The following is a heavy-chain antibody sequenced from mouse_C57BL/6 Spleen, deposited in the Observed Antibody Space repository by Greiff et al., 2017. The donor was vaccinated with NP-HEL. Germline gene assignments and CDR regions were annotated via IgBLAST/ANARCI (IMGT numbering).Heavy chain of an antibody. V-gene: IGHV1-22*01. J-gene: IGHJ4*01. Sequence: EVQLQQSGPELVKPGASVKMSCKASGYTFTDYNMHWVKQSHGKSLEWIGYINPNNGGTSYNQKFKGKATLTVNKSSSTAYMELRSLTSEDSAVYYCATAQATSGDYAMDYWGQGTSVTVSS. CDR2: INPNNGGT. CDR3: ATAQATSGDYAMDY. D-gene: IGHD3-2*02. CDR1: GYTFTDYN.